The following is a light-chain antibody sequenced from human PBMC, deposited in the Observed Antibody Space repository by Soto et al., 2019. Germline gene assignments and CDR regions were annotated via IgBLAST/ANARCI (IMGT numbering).Light chain of an antibody. CDR2: AAS. V-gene: IGKV1-39*01. CDR1: QSISRY. J-gene: IGKJ2*01. CDR3: QQSFSTPYT. Sequence: DIQMTQSPSSLSASVGDRVTITCRASQSISRYLNWYQQKLGKAPKLLIYAASILQSGVPSRFSGRGSGTDFTVTIISLQTEDFATYYCQQSFSTPYTFGQGTNLEIK.